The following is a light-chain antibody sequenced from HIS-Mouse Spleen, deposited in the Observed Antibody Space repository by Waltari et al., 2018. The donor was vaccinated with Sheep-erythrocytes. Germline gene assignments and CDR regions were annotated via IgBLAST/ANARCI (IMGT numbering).Light chain of an antibody. CDR1: QDIRNY. CDR3: QQYDNLLT. J-gene: IGKJ4*01. V-gene: IGKV1-33*01. Sequence: DIQITQSPSSLSASVGDRVPITCQASQDIRNYLNWYQQKPGKAPKLLIYDASNFETGVPSRFSGSGSGTDFTFTISSLQPEDIATYYCQQYDNLLTFGGGTKVEIK. CDR2: DAS.